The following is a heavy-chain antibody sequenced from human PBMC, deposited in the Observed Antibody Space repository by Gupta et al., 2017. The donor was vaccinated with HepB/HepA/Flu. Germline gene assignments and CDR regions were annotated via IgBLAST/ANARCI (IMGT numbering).Heavy chain of an antibody. J-gene: IGHJ6*03. Sequence: DVQLLESGVDLVQPGGSLRLSCAVSGFTFGGKSMAWVRQAQGKGPEWVAGIGTDLRTHYGDSGRGRFTISRDLATNTVDLQMHGLRPEDTAIYYCAKYLHFWSAMDVWGKRTTVTFSS. CDR3: AKYLHFWSAMDV. CDR2: IGTDLRT. CDR1: GFTFGGKS. V-gene: IGHV3-23*05. D-gene: IGHD3-3*02.